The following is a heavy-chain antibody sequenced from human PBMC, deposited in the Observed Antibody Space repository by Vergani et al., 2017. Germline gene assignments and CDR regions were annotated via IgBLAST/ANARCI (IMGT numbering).Heavy chain of an antibody. Sequence: QVQLVQSGAEVKKPGASVKVSCKASGYTFTSYYMHWVRQAPGQGLERMGIINPSGGSTSYAQKFQGRVTMTRDTSTSTVYMELSSLRSEDTAVYYCARVKAPYSSSWYAGYFDLWGRGTLVTVSS. V-gene: IGHV1-46*03. J-gene: IGHJ2*01. CDR3: ARVKAPYSSSWYAGYFDL. CDR1: GYTFTSYY. D-gene: IGHD6-13*01. CDR2: INPSGGST.